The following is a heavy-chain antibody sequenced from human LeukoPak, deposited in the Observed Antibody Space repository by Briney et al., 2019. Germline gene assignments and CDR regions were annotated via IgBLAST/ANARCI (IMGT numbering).Heavy chain of an antibody. V-gene: IGHV3-33*01. J-gene: IGHJ6*02. CDR1: GFTFSSYG. D-gene: IGHD2-15*01. CDR2: IWYDGSNK. CDR3: AREQSRRVGYCSGGSCYSGDYYYYGMDV. Sequence: GGSLRLSCAASGFTFSSYGMHWVRQAPGKGLEWVPVIWYDGSNKYYADSVKGRFTISRDNSKNTLYLQMNSLRAEDTAVYYCAREQSRRVGYCSGGSCYSGDYYYYGMDVWGQGTTVTVSS.